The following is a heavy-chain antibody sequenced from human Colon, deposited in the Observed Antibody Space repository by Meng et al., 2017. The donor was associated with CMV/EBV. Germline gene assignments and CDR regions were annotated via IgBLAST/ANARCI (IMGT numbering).Heavy chain of an antibody. CDR1: YW. D-gene: IGHD3-22*01. CDR2: ISSDGSTT. CDR3: ARGENRDYYDSSGYYRDAFDV. Sequence: YWMHLVRQDPGKGLVWVSRISSDGSTTTYADSVKGRFTISRDNAKNTLYLQMNSLRAEDTAVYYCARGENRDYYDSSGYYRDAFDVWGQGTMVTVSS. J-gene: IGHJ3*01. V-gene: IGHV3-74*01.